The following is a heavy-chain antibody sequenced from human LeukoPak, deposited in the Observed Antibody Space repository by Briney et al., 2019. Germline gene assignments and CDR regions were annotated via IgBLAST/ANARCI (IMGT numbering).Heavy chain of an antibody. CDR1: GGSISSSNW. CDR3: ARDYKAVAGNWFDP. Sequence: SGTLSLTCAVSGGSISSSNWWSWVRQPPGKGLEWIGEIYHSGSTNYNPSLKSRVTISVDKSKNQFSLKLSSVTAADTAVYYCARDYKAVAGNWFDPWGQGTLVTVSS. V-gene: IGHV4-4*02. J-gene: IGHJ5*02. D-gene: IGHD6-19*01. CDR2: IYHSGST.